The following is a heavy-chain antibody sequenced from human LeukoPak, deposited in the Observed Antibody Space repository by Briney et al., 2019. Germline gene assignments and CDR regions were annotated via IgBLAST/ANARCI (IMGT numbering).Heavy chain of an antibody. CDR1: GGSISGNF. J-gene: IGHJ4*02. Sequence: SETLSLTCTVSGGSISGNFRSWIWQTPAQGLGRVGFIYYACSTNYNSYFNSRVTISLDMSKNQFSLWLSLVTAADTAMYYCARASWGYPIDYWGRGTLVTVSS. V-gene: IGHV4-59*01. D-gene: IGHD3-10*01. CDR3: ARASWGYPIDY. CDR2: IYYACST.